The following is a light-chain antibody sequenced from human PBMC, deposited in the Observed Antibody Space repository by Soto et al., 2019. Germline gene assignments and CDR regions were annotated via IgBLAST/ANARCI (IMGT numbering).Light chain of an antibody. Sequence: QSVLTQPPSVSAAPGQKVTISCSGSSSNIGNNFVSWYQQLPKTAPKLLIFDNNKRPSGIPDRFSGSKSGTSATLGITGLQTGDEADYYCGTWDTSLNAYVFGSGTKVTVL. J-gene: IGLJ1*01. CDR3: GTWDTSLNAYV. CDR1: SSNIGNNF. V-gene: IGLV1-51*01. CDR2: DNN.